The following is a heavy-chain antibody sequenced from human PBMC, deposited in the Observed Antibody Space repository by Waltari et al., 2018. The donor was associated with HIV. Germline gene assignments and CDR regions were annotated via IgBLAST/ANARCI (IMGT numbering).Heavy chain of an antibody. D-gene: IGHD3-22*01. CDR1: RYTFITFD. J-gene: IGHJ6*02. CDR3: ARNSSGKGNRYFYYGLDI. V-gene: IGHV1-8*02. CDR2: MNPNSGNT. Sequence: QVHLVQSGPEVKRPGASVKISGKAYRYTFITFDVNMLPQAAAQWPEWLGWMNPNSGNTAYPYIFEVRVTMTGDVSTDTAYMEMSGLTPEDTAIYYCARNSSGKGNRYFYYGLDIWGQGTPVTV.